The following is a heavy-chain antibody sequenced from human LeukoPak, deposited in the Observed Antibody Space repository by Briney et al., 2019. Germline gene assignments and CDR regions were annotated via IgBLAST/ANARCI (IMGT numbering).Heavy chain of an antibody. CDR1: GGSISSYY. D-gene: IGHD2-15*01. J-gene: IGHJ4*02. CDR2: IYYSGST. V-gene: IGHV4-59*01. CDR3: ARGGTGSGGTFDY. Sequence: SETLSLTCTVSGGSISSYYWSWIRQPPGKGLEWIGYIYYSGSTNYNPSLKSRVTISVDTSKNQFSLKLSSVTAADTAVYYCARGGTGSGGTFDYWGQGTLVTVSS.